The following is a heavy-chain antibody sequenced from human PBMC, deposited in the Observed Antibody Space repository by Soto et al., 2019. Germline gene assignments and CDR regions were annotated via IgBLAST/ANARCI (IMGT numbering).Heavy chain of an antibody. CDR3: ARAPETPSILGVALPYFFDY. D-gene: IGHD3-3*01. Sequence: PSETRSLTRAVCGESFSRWYPNWFRQRPGKGLEWIGYIFYSGSFYYTPSLRGRVMILADTSKNQFTLRLSSVTAADTAVYYCARAPETPSILGVALPYFFDYWGQGALVTVSS. J-gene: IGHJ4*02. CDR2: IFYSGSF. V-gene: IGHV4-59*06. CDR1: GESFSRWY.